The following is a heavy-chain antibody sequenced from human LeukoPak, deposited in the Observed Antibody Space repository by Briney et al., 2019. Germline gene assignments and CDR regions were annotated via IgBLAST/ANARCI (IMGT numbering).Heavy chain of an antibody. D-gene: IGHD5-18*01. CDR1: GGSISTYY. V-gene: IGHV4-59*01. CDR2: IYNSGST. Sequence: SETLSLTCTVSGGSISTYYWSWVRLPPGKGLEWIGYIYNSGSTKYNPSLKSRVTVSVDTSKNQLSLKLSSVTAADTALYYCARARPDTAMAVDYWGQGTLVTVSS. CDR3: ARARPDTAMAVDY. J-gene: IGHJ4*02.